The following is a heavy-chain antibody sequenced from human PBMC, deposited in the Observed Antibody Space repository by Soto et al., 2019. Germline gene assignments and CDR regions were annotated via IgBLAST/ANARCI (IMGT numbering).Heavy chain of an antibody. Sequence: HPGGSLRLSCAASGFTFSSYAMSWVRQAPGKGLEWVSAISGSGGSTYYADSVKGRFTISRDNSKNTLYLQMNSLRAEDTAVYYCAKDPSDAGYGGYFDYWGQGTLVTVSS. J-gene: IGHJ4*02. CDR1: GFTFSSYA. CDR2: ISGSGGST. D-gene: IGHD4-17*01. V-gene: IGHV3-23*01. CDR3: AKDPSDAGYGGYFDY.